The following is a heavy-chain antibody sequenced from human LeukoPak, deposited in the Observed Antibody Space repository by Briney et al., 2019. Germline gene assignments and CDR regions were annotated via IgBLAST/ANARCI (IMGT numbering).Heavy chain of an antibody. CDR2: IIPVNSDT. V-gene: IGHV5-51*01. J-gene: IGHJ5*02. CDR1: GYIFTDSW. Sequence: GESLNISCKGSGYIFTDSWIAWVRQMPGKGLGWMGIIIPVNSDTVYSLSFQGQVTMSVDKSIRTLYLPWSSLGASAPAIFYCARKTFLVGGISTSCPFSSWFETCGQGTLVTVSS. D-gene: IGHD2-2*01. CDR3: ARKTFLVGGISTSCPFSSWFET.